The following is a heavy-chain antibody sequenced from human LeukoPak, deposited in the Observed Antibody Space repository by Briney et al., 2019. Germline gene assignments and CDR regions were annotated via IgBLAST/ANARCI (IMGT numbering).Heavy chain of an antibody. CDR2: ISSSGSTI. Sequence: GGSLRLSCAASGFTFNSYEMNWVRQAPGKGLEWVSYISSSGSTIYYADSVKGRFTISRDNAKNSLYLQMNSLRAEDTAVYYCAMIVVVPARAFDIWGQGTMVTVSS. CDR3: AMIVVVPARAFDI. V-gene: IGHV3-48*03. CDR1: GFTFNSYE. D-gene: IGHD2-2*01. J-gene: IGHJ3*02.